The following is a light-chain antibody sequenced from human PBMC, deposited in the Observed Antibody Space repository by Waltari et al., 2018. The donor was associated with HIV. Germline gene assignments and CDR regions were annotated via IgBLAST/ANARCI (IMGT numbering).Light chain of an antibody. J-gene: IGLJ1*01. CDR3: SSFVNGGTYV. CDR1: NNDIGRHDY. CDR2: DVN. V-gene: IGLV2-23*02. Sequence: QSALTQPASVPGSPGQSVTIFCTGTNNDIGRHDYVSWYRVGPDKAPKLLIFDVNRRPSDISHRFSGSKSGYTASLMIFGLQPEDEADYFCSSFVNGGTYVFGSGTKV.